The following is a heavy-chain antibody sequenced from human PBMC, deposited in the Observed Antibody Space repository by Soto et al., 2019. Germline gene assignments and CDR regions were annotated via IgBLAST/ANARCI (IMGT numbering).Heavy chain of an antibody. V-gene: IGHV3-20*04. CDR2: INWNGGST. J-gene: IGHJ3*02. Sequence: EVQLVESGGGVVRPGGSLRLSCAASGFTFDDYGMSWVRQAPGKGLEWVSGINWNGGSTGYADSVKGRFTISRDNAKNSLYLQMNSLIAEDKALYYCARDSVAGTSGAFDIWGQGTMVTVSS. CDR1: GFTFDDYG. CDR3: ARDSVAGTSGAFDI. D-gene: IGHD6-19*01.